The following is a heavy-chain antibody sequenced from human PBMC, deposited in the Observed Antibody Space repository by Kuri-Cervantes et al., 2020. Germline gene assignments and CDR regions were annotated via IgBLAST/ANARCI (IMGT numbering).Heavy chain of an antibody. CDR3: ARDQGVAGATLLDY. CDR2: ISSSSSYI. CDR1: GFTFSNYS. D-gene: IGHD1-26*01. J-gene: IGHJ4*02. Sequence: GALKISCAASGFTFSNYSMNWVRQAPGKGLEWVSSISSSSSYIYYADSVKGRFTISRDNAKNSLYLQMNSLRAEDTAVYYCARDQGVAGATLLDYWGQGALVTDSS. V-gene: IGHV3-21*01.